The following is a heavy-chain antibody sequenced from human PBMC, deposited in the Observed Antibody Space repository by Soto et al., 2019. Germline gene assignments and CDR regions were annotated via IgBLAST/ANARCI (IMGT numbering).Heavy chain of an antibody. CDR1: GFTFGDYA. J-gene: IGHJ3*02. V-gene: IGHV3-49*03. CDR3: TRGGDIVVVVAAPDAFDI. CDR2: IRSKAYGGTT. Sequence: GGSLRLSCTASGFTFGDYAMSWFRQAPGKGLEWVGFIRSKAYGGTTEYAASVKGRFTISRDDSKSIAYLQMNSLKTEDTAVYYCTRGGDIVVVVAAPDAFDIWGQGTMVTVSS. D-gene: IGHD2-15*01.